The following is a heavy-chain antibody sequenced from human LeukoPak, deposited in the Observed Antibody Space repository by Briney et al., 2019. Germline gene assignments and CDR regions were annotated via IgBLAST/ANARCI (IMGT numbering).Heavy chain of an antibody. CDR2: IKQDGSDK. J-gene: IGHJ3*02. V-gene: IGHV3-7*01. D-gene: IGHD3-3*01. Sequence: RGSLRLSCAASGFTFSTHWMTWVRQAPGKGLEWVANIKQDGSDKYYVDSVKGRFSISRDNAENSLFLEINSLRAEDTAVYYCARVDFWSGYLGYGAFDMWGQGTMVTVSS. CDR3: ARVDFWSGYLGYGAFDM. CDR1: GFTFSTHW.